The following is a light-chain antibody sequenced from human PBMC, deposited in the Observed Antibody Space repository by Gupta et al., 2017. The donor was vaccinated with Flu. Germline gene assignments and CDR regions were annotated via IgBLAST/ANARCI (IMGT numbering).Light chain of an antibody. CDR2: DVS. CDR1: SSDVGGYDY. CDR3: CSYAGSYNLV. Sequence: SVTISCTGTSSDVGGYDYVSWYQQHPGKAPQLMIYDVSKRPSGVPDRFSGSKSGNTASLTISGLQSEDEADYDCCSYAGSYNLVFGGGTKLTVL. V-gene: IGLV2-11*01. J-gene: IGLJ3*02.